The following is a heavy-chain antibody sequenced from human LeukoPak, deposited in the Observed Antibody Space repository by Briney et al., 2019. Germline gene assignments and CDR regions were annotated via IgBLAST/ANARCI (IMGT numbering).Heavy chain of an antibody. Sequence: GRSLRLSCAASGFTFSSYAMHWVRQAPGKGLEWVAVISYDGSNKYYADSVKGRFTISRDNSKNTLYLQMNSLRAEDSAVYYCATNNSSSSVEDPFDYWGQGTLVTVSS. CDR1: GFTFSSYA. CDR2: ISYDGSNK. J-gene: IGHJ4*02. V-gene: IGHV3-30*01. CDR3: ATNNSSSSVEDPFDY. D-gene: IGHD6-6*01.